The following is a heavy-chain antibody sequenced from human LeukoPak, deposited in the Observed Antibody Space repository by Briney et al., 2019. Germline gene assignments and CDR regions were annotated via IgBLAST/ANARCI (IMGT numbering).Heavy chain of an antibody. CDR3: AKYCVSTSCSNRGAYYGMDV. CDR1: GFTFSNYA. V-gene: IGHV3-23*01. Sequence: GGSLRLSCAASGFTFSNYAMSWVRQAPGKGLEWVSSISGSGSSTYYADSVKGRFTISRDNSKNSLYLQMNSLRAKDTAVYYCAKYCVSTSCSNRGAYYGMDVWGQGTTVTVSS. J-gene: IGHJ6*02. D-gene: IGHD2-2*01. CDR2: ISGSGSST.